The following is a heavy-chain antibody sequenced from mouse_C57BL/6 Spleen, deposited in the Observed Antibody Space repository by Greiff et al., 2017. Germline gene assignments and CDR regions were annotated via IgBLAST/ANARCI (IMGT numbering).Heavy chain of an antibody. Sequence: EVQVVESGPVLVKPGASVKMSCKASGYTFTDYYMNWVKQSHGKSLELIGVINPYNGGTSYNQKFKGKATLTVDKSSSTAYMELNSLTSEDSAVYYCAGGYSNYREFAYWGQGTLVTVSA. V-gene: IGHV1-19*01. CDR2: INPYNGGT. CDR1: GYTFTDYY. CDR3: AGGYSNYREFAY. J-gene: IGHJ3*01. D-gene: IGHD2-5*01.